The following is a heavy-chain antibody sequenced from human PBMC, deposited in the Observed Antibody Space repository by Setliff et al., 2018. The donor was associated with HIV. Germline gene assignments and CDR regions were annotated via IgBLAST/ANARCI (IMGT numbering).Heavy chain of an antibody. CDR3: ARDRGHSGHDINDY. V-gene: IGHV3-7*01. CDR2: IKADGNDK. D-gene: IGHD5-12*01. CDR1: GVTFSSYW. Sequence: GESLRLSCVASGVTFSSYWMGWVRQAPGKGLEWVANIKADGNDKNYADSVKGRFTISRDNTKNSLYLQMNSLRVEDTALYYCARDRGHSGHDINDYWGQGTQVTVSS. J-gene: IGHJ4*02.